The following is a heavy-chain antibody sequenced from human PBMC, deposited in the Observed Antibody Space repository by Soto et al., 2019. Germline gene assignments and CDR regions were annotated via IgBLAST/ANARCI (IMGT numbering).Heavy chain of an antibody. Sequence: GSLRLACSVSGFTFSSHEMNWVRQAAGKGPEWVAKISESGGTTSYADSVMGRFTISRDNARDSLYLHMKSLRAEDTAVYYCARDRSLIFAVPPYGMDVWGQGTTVTVSS. CDR2: ISESGGTT. CDR1: GFTFSSHE. CDR3: ARDRSLIFAVPPYGMDV. J-gene: IGHJ6*02. V-gene: IGHV3-48*03. D-gene: IGHD3-3*01.